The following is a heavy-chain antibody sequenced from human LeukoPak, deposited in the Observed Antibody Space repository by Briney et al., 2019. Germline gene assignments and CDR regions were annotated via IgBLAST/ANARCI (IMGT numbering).Heavy chain of an antibody. J-gene: IGHJ4*02. CDR3: AKDYSDSSGYFRVPHVFDF. Sequence: PGGSLRLSCAASGFTFSSYGMHWVRQAPGKGLEWVAFIRYDGSNKYYADSVKGRFTISRDNSKNTLYLQMNSLRAEDTAVYYCAKDYSDSSGYFRVPHVFDFWGQGTLVTVSS. V-gene: IGHV3-30*02. D-gene: IGHD3-22*01. CDR2: IRYDGSNK. CDR1: GFTFSSYG.